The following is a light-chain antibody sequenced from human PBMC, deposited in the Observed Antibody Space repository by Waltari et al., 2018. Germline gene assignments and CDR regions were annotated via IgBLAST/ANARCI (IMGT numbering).Light chain of an antibody. V-gene: IGKV3-20*01. CDR3: QQYDGEVVT. Sequence: EIVLTQSPGTLSLSPGERATLSCRASQSVTSISLSWYQQKLGQAPRLLIYGTSIRATGTPDRFSCSGSGTDFTLTISRLEPEDVAVYYCQQYDGEVVTFGGGTKVEI. J-gene: IGKJ4*01. CDR1: QSVTSIS. CDR2: GTS.